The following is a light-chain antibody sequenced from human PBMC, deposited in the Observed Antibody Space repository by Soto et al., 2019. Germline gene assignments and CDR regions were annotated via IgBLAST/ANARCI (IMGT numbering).Light chain of an antibody. CDR1: QNINSNY. Sequence: EIGLTQSPGTLSLSPGERATLSCRASQNINSNYLAWYQQKPGQSPSVLMYRASSRAPGTPDRFSGSASETDFTLTISRLAPEDFAVYYCQQYDSSPRTFGQGTKVEIK. J-gene: IGKJ1*01. V-gene: IGKV3-20*01. CDR3: QQYDSSPRT. CDR2: RAS.